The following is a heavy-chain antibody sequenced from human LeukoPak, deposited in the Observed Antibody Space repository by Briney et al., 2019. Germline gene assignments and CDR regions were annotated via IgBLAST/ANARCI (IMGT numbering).Heavy chain of an antibody. Sequence: AGRSLRLSCAASGFTFDDYAMHWVRQAPGKGLEWVSGISWNSGSLDYADSVKGRFTISRDNARNSLYLQMDSLRAEDTAFYYCAKAEGFFGGYYDHWGQGTLVTVSS. J-gene: IGHJ5*02. CDR2: ISWNSGSL. V-gene: IGHV3-9*01. CDR1: GFTFDDYA. CDR3: AKAEGFFGGYYDH. D-gene: IGHD3-22*01.